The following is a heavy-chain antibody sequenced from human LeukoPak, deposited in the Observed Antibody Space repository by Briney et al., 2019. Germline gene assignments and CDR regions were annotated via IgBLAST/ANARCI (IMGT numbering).Heavy chain of an antibody. Sequence: ASVKLSCKASVYTFTGYYMHWVRQAPGQGLEWMGWINPNSGDTKYAQNFQGRVTMTRDTSISTAYMELSRLRSDDTAVYYCATQRGSYLWGTDFDYWGQGTLVTVSS. CDR3: ATQRGSYLWGTDFDY. CDR2: INPNSGDT. J-gene: IGHJ4*02. CDR1: VYTFTGYY. D-gene: IGHD3-16*01. V-gene: IGHV1-2*02.